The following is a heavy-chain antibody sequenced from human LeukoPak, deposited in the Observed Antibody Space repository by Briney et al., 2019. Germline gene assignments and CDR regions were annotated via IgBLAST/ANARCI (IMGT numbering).Heavy chain of an antibody. CDR1: GGSISSGGYY. CDR2: IHHSGST. CDR3: ARDHYDFWSGYYPYAFDI. J-gene: IGHJ3*02. D-gene: IGHD3-3*01. Sequence: SETLSLTCSVSGGSISSGGYYWSWIRQPSGKGLEWIGYIHHSGSTSYHPSLESRVTISVDTSKNQFSLTLNSVTAADSAVYFCARDHYDFWSGYYPYAFDIWGQGTMVTVSS. V-gene: IGHV4-30-2*01.